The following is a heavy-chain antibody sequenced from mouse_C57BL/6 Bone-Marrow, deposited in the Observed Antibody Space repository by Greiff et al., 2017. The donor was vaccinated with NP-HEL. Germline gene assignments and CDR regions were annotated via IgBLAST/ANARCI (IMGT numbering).Heavy chain of an antibody. Sequence: VQLQQSGAELVKPGASVKLSCKASGYTFTSYWMHWVKQRPGQGLEWIGMIHPNSGSTNYNEKFKSKATLTVDKSSSTAYMQLSSLTSEDSAVYYCATYSNYEYYAMDYWGQGTSVTVSS. CDR3: ATYSNYEYYAMDY. J-gene: IGHJ4*01. D-gene: IGHD2-5*01. CDR1: GYTFTSYW. V-gene: IGHV1-64*01. CDR2: IHPNSGST.